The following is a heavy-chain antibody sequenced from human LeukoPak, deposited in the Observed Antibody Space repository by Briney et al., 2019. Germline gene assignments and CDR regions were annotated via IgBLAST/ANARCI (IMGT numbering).Heavy chain of an antibody. V-gene: IGHV4-34*01. Sequence: SETLSLTCAVHGGSFSGYYWSWIRQPLRKGLEWIGQINHSGSTNYNPSLKSRVTISVDTSKNQFSLKLSSVTAADTAVYYCARGYSSSWLTFDYWGQGTLVTVSS. D-gene: IGHD6-13*01. CDR3: ARGYSSSWLTFDY. CDR2: INHSGST. J-gene: IGHJ4*02. CDR1: GGSFSGYY.